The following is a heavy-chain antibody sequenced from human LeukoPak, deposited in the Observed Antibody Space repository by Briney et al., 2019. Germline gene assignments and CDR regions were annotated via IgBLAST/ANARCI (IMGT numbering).Heavy chain of an antibody. CDR2: IIPIFGTA. CDR1: GGTFSSYA. Sequence: SVKVSCKASGGTFSSYAISWVRQAPGQGLEWVGGIIPIFGTANYAQKFQGRVTITADKSTSTAYMELSSLRSEDTAVYYCARSSVVRGVMSYMDVWGKGTTVTVSS. CDR3: ARSSVVRGVMSYMDV. V-gene: IGHV1-69*06. D-gene: IGHD3-10*01. J-gene: IGHJ6*03.